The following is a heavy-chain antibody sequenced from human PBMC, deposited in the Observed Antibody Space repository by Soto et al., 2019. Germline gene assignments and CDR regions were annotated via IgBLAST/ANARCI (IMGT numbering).Heavy chain of an antibody. J-gene: IGHJ5*02. D-gene: IGHD1-1*01. Sequence: SETLSLTGTVSGGSISDYCWTWVRQPPGKGLEWIGYIFYSGSTNYNTSIKGRVTISVDKSQNQLSMKLRSVNAADKDVYYCARESTTNWFDPWGQGSLVTVSS. CDR1: GGSISDYC. V-gene: IGHV4-59*01. CDR2: IFYSGST. CDR3: ARESTTNWFDP.